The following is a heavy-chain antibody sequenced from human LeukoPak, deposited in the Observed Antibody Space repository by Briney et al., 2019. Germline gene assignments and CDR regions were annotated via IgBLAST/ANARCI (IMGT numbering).Heavy chain of an antibody. D-gene: IGHD2-2*01. J-gene: IGHJ5*02. CDR1: GGSISSYY. Sequence: PSETLSLTCTVSGGSISSYYWSWIRQPPGKGLEWIGYIYYSGSTNYNPSLKSRVTISVDTSKNQFSLKLSSVTAADTAVYYCARDPIPAARGSGWFDPGGQGTLVTVSA. CDR3: ARDPIPAARGSGWFDP. V-gene: IGHV4-59*01. CDR2: IYYSGST.